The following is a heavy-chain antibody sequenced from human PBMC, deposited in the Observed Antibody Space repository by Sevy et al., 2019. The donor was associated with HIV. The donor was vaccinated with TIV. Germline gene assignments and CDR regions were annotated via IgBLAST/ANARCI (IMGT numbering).Heavy chain of an antibody. CDR2: ISAYNGNT. D-gene: IGHD3-9*01. Sequence: ASVKVSCKASGYTFTSYGISWVRQAPGQGLEWMGWISAYNGNTNYAQKLQGRVTMTTDTSTSTVYMELRSLRSDDTAVYYCARATTYYDILTGSYNWFDPWGQGTLVTVSS. CDR1: GYTFTSYG. V-gene: IGHV1-18*04. J-gene: IGHJ5*02. CDR3: ARATTYYDILTGSYNWFDP.